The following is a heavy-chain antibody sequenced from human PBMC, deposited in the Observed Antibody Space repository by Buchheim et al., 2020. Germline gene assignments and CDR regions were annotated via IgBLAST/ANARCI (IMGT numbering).Heavy chain of an antibody. CDR2: IYYSGST. Sequence: QVQLQESGPGLVKPSQTLSLTCTVSGGSISRGGYYWSWIRQHPGKGLEWIGYIYYSGSTYYNPSLKSRVTISVDTSKNQFSLKLSSVTAADTAVYYCAGRLYCSSTSCYSGGYYGMDVWGQGTT. CDR3: AGRLYCSSTSCYSGGYYGMDV. D-gene: IGHD2-2*02. CDR1: GGSISRGGYY. J-gene: IGHJ6*02. V-gene: IGHV4-31*03.